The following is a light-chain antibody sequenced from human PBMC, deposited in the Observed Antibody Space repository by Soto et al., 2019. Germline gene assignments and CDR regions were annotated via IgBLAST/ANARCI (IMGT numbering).Light chain of an antibody. CDR1: QSVNIY. Sequence: EMVMTQSPATLSVSPGERATLSCRASQSVNIYLAWYQQKPGQAPRLLIFGASSRATGIPARFSGSGSGTEFNLTISSLQSEDFAVYFCQQYDDGLRLTFGGGTKVDIK. CDR3: QQYDDGLRLT. V-gene: IGKV3D-15*01. J-gene: IGKJ4*01. CDR2: GAS.